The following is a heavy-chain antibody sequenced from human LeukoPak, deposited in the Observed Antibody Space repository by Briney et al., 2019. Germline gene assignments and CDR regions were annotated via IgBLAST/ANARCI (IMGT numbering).Heavy chain of an antibody. Sequence: ASVAVSCKASGYTFTGYYMHWVRQAPGQGLEWMGWINPNSGGTNYAQKFQGRVTMTRDTSISTAYMELSRLRSDDTAVYYCAREDEDDYGDYGDAFDIWGQGTMVTVSS. CDR2: INPNSGGT. V-gene: IGHV1-2*02. J-gene: IGHJ3*02. CDR3: AREDEDDYGDYGDAFDI. CDR1: GYTFTGYY. D-gene: IGHD4-17*01.